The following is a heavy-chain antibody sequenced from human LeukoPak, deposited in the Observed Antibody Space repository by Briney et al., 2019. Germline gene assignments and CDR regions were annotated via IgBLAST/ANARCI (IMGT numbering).Heavy chain of an antibody. V-gene: IGHV3-7*03. J-gene: IGHJ4*02. CDR3: ATTQTFDY. CDR2: IKQDGSDK. Sequence: SGGSLRLSCIASGFTFSNYWMSWVRQAPGKGLEWVANIKQDGSDKNCIDSVKGRFSISRDNAKSSLNLQMHNLRAEDTAVYYCATTQTFDYWGQGNLVTVSS. D-gene: IGHD2-15*01. CDR1: GFTFSNYW.